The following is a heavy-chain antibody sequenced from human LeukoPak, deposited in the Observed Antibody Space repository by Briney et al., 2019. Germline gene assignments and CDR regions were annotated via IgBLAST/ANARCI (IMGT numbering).Heavy chain of an antibody. Sequence: GGSLRLSCAASGFTFSSYAMSWVRQAPGKGLEWVSVISGGGSTTYYADSVKGRFTISRDNSKNTLYLQMNGLRADDTAIYYCAKVSIAAADTLRNYDYWGQGTLVTVSS. J-gene: IGHJ4*02. CDR2: ISGGGSTT. D-gene: IGHD6-13*01. CDR3: AKVSIAAADTLRNYDY. V-gene: IGHV3-23*01. CDR1: GFTFSSYA.